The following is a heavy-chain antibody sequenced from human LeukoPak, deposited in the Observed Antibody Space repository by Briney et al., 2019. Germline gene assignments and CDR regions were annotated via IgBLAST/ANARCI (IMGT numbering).Heavy chain of an antibody. CDR3: ARWFTSGRGFFDH. CDR2: ISSSSTII. CDR1: GFTFSSYS. Sequence: GGSLRLSCAASGFTFSSYSMNWVRQAPGKGLEWVSYISSSSTIIYYADSVKGRFTISRDNAKNSLYLQMNSLRDEDTAVYYCARWFTSGRGFFDHWGQGILVTVSS. D-gene: IGHD6-19*01. V-gene: IGHV3-48*02. J-gene: IGHJ4*02.